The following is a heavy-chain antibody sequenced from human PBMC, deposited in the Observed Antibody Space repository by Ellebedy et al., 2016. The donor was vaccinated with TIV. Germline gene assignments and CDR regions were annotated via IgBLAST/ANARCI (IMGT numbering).Heavy chain of an antibody. Sequence: ASVKVSCKVSGYTLTNLSMHWVRQAPGKGLEWMGGFDPEDGERIYGQKFQGRATMTEDISSDTAYMELSSLTSEDTAVYYCAAVRIQIWFPKWFDPWGQGTLVTVSS. D-gene: IGHD5-18*01. CDR3: AAVRIQIWFPKWFDP. V-gene: IGHV1-24*01. CDR1: GYTLTNLS. J-gene: IGHJ5*02. CDR2: FDPEDGER.